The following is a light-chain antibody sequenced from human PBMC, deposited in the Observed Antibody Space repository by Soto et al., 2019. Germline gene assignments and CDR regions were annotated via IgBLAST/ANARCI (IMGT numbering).Light chain of an antibody. V-gene: IGLV2-14*01. CDR1: SSDVGGYNY. CDR2: EVS. Sequence: QSALTQPASVSGSPGQSITISCTGTSSDVGGYNYVSWYQQHPGTAPKLMIYEVSNRPSGLSNRFSGSKSGNTASLTISGLQAEDEADYYCSSYTGSSSLYVFGTGTKLTVL. J-gene: IGLJ1*01. CDR3: SSYTGSSSLYV.